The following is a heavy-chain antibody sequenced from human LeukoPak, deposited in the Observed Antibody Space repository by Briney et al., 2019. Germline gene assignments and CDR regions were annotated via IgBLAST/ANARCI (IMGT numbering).Heavy chain of an antibody. Sequence: PGGSLRLSCAASGFTFSSYWMHWVRQAPGKGLVWVSRINSDGSSTSYADSVKGRFTIPRDNAKNTLYLQMNSLRAEDTAVYYCAREEGSGSYYYDSSGSDAFDIWGQGTMVTVSS. J-gene: IGHJ3*02. CDR1: GFTFSSYW. V-gene: IGHV3-74*01. CDR3: AREEGSGSYYYDSSGSDAFDI. CDR2: INSDGSST. D-gene: IGHD3-22*01.